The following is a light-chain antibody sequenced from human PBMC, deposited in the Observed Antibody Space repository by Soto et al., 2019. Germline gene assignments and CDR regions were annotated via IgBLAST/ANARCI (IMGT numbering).Light chain of an antibody. CDR3: QHLHRYPLT. J-gene: IGKJ4*01. CDR1: QGISSY. V-gene: IGKV1-9*01. Sequence: DIQLTQSPSFLSASVGDRVTITCRASQGISSYLAWYQQKPGKAPKLLIFAASTLHSGGPSRFSGSGSGTEFTLTLSSLQPEDFATSYCQHLHRYPLTFGGGTKVEMK. CDR2: AAS.